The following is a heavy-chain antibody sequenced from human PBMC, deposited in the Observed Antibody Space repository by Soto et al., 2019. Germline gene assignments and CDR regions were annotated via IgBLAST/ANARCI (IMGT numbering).Heavy chain of an antibody. V-gene: IGHV1-69*01. CDR1: GGTFSSYA. D-gene: IGHD6-19*01. Sequence: QVQLVQSGAEVKKPGSAVKVSCKASGGTFSSYAISWVRQAPGQGLEWMGGIIPIFGTANYAQKFQGRVTITADESTSTAYMELSSLRSEDTAVYYCARVTNPIAVAALSWDYWGQGTLVTVSS. CDR3: ARVTNPIAVAALSWDY. J-gene: IGHJ4*02. CDR2: IIPIFGTA.